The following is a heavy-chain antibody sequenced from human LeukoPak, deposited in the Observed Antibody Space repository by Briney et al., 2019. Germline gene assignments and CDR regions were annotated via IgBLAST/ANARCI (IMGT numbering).Heavy chain of an antibody. CDR1: GFTFSSYW. J-gene: IGHJ4*02. V-gene: IGHV3-7*01. CDR2: IKQDGSEK. D-gene: IGHD3-10*01. CDR3: ARDLSVRGVMRRY. Sequence: GGSLRLSCAASGFTFSSYWMSWVRQAPGKGLEWVANIKQDGSEKYYVDSVKGRFTISRYNAKNSLYLQMNSLRAEDTAVYYCARDLSVRGVMRRYWGQGTLVTVSS.